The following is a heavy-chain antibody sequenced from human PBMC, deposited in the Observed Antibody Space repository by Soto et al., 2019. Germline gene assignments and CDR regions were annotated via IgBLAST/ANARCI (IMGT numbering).Heavy chain of an antibody. Sequence: VQLVQSGAEVKKPGSPVKLSCKASGGTFNRYTISWVRQAPGQGLEWMGGIIPIFGTANYAQKFQGRVAIIADESTSAAYMELRSLRSEDTAVYYCALWGFRDGNNSKYNYSGMDVWGQGTTVTVSS. J-gene: IGHJ6*02. V-gene: IGHV1-69*01. CDR3: ALWGFRDGNNSKYNYSGMDV. D-gene: IGHD1-1*01. CDR1: GGTFNRYT. CDR2: IIPIFGTA.